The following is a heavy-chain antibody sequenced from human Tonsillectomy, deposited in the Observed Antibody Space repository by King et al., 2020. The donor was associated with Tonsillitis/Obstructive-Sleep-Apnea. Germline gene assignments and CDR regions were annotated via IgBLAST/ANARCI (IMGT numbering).Heavy chain of an antibody. CDR1: GGSFSGYY. D-gene: IGHD1-1*01. Sequence: VQLPQWGAGLLKPSETLSLTCAVYGGSFSGYYWSWIRQPPGKGLEWIGEINHSGSTNYNPSLKSRVTISVDTSKNQFSLKLSSVTAADTAVYYCAGGGVLRSYRSYYYMDVWGKGTTVTVSS. V-gene: IGHV4-34*01. CDR2: INHSGST. J-gene: IGHJ6*03. CDR3: AGGGVLRSYRSYYYMDV.